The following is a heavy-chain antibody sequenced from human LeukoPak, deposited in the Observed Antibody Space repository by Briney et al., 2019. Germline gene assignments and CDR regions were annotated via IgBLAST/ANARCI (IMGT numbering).Heavy chain of an antibody. J-gene: IGHJ4*01. CDR1: GYTFTSYY. CDR2: FKPNTRSA. V-gene: IGHV1-46*01. CDR3: VMEKDGGTYDY. Sequence: ASVKVSCKASGYTFTSYYVHWVRQAPGQGLEWLGTFKPNTRSAHPGLGFRDRVSMTGDMSTSTVFIELNCLRSEDTAVYYCVMEKDGGTYDYWGQGTLVTVST. D-gene: IGHD1-26*01.